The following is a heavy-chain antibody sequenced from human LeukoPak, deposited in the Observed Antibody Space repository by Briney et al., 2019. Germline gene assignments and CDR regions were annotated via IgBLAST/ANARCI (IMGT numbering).Heavy chain of an antibody. D-gene: IGHD3-22*01. CDR1: GFTFNSYS. Sequence: GGSLRLSCAASGFTFNSYSMNWVRQAPGKGLEWVSVIYSGGSTYYADSVKGRFTISRDNSKNTLYLQMNSLRAEDTAVYYCARVAYDSSHYWGQGTLVTVSS. CDR3: ARVAYDSSHY. V-gene: IGHV3-66*01. CDR2: IYSGGST. J-gene: IGHJ4*02.